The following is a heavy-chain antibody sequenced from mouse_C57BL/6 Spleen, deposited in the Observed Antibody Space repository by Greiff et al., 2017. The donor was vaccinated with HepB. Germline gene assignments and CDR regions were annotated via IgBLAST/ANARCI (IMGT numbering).Heavy chain of an antibody. Sequence: QVQLKESGAELAKPGASVKLSCKASGYTFTSYWMHWVKQRPGQGLEWIGYINPSSGNTKYNQKFKDKATLTADKSSSTAYMQRRSLTYDDSAVYFCAKEVLNLPYWGQGTLVTVSA. CDR2: INPSSGNT. V-gene: IGHV1-7*01. CDR3: AKEVLNLPY. CDR1: GYTFTSYW. J-gene: IGHJ3*01.